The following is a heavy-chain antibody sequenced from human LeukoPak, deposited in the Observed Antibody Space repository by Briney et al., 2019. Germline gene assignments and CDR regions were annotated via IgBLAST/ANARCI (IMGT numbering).Heavy chain of an antibody. V-gene: IGHV1-2*02. J-gene: IGHJ4*02. Sequence: ASVKVSCKASGYTFTGYYMHWVRQAPGQGLEWMGWINPNSGGTNYAQKFQGRVTMTRNTSISTAYMELSSLRSEDTAVYYCARGRGYYDILTGYYTDFDYWGQGTLVTVSS. CDR3: ARGRGYYDILTGYYTDFDY. D-gene: IGHD3-9*01. CDR2: INPNSGGT. CDR1: GYTFTGYY.